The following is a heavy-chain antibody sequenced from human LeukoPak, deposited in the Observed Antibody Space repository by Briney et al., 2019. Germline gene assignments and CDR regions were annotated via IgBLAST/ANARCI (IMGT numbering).Heavy chain of an antibody. CDR1: GFTFSSYG. Sequence: GGTLRLSCAPSGFTFSSYGMSWVRQAPGKGLEWVSTISGSGGGTYYADSVKGRFTISRDNSKNTVHLQMNSLRAEDTAVYFCAKDLTGTTSLWGQGTLVTVSS. CDR2: ISGSGGGT. D-gene: IGHD1-1*01. J-gene: IGHJ4*02. V-gene: IGHV3-23*01. CDR3: AKDLTGTTSL.